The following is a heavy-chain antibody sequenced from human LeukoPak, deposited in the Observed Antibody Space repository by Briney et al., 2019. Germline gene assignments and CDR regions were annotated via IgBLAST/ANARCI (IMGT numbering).Heavy chain of an antibody. CDR2: IYSGGST. CDR3: ARDHLAYYYYGMDV. CDR1: GFTVSSNY. D-gene: IGHD2-15*01. Sequence: GGSLRLSCAASGFTVSSNYMSWVRQAPGKGLEWVSVIYSGGSTYYADSMKGRFTISRDNSKNTLYLQMNSLRAEDTAVYYCARDHLAYYYYGMDVWGQGTTVTVSS. V-gene: IGHV3-66*01. J-gene: IGHJ6*02.